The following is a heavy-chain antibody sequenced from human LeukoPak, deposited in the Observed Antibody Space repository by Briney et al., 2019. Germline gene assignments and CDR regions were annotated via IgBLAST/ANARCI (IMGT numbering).Heavy chain of an antibody. CDR1: GFTFSSYW. D-gene: IGHD3-3*02. CDR3: ARAFSTPRTGFDY. J-gene: IGHJ4*02. Sequence: GGSLRLSCAASGFTFSSYWMHWVRQAPGKGLVWVSRINTDGSSTSYADSVKGRFNISRDNAKNTLYLQMNSLRAEDTAVYYCARAFSTPRTGFDYWGQGTLVTVSS. CDR2: INTDGSST. V-gene: IGHV3-74*01.